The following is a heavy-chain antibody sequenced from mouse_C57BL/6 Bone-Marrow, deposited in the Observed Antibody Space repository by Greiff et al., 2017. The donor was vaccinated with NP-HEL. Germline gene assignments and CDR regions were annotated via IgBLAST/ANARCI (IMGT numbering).Heavy chain of an antibody. CDR2: IDPNSGGT. CDR1: GYTFTSYW. V-gene: IGHV1-72*01. Sequence: QQSCKASGYTFTSYWMHWVKQRPGRGLEWIGRIDPNSGGTKYNEKFKSKATLTVDKPSSTAYMQLSSLTSEDSAVYYCAIYLERGDYWGQGTTLTVSS. CDR3: AIYLERGDY. J-gene: IGHJ2*01. D-gene: IGHD5-1-1*01.